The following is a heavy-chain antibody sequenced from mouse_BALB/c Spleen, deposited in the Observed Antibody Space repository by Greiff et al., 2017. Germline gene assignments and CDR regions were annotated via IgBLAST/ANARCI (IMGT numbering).Heavy chain of an antibody. CDR2: ISTYYGNT. CDR3: ARGYGNYDYFDV. CDR1: SYTFTDYA. J-gene: IGHJ1*01. V-gene: IGHV1-67*01. D-gene: IGHD2-1*01. Sequence: VQLQQSGPELVRPGVSVKISCKGSSYTFTDYAMHWVKQSHAKSLEWIGVISTYYGNTNYNQKFKGKATMTVDKSSSTAYMELARLTSEDSAVYYCARGYGNYDYFDVWGAGTTVTVSS.